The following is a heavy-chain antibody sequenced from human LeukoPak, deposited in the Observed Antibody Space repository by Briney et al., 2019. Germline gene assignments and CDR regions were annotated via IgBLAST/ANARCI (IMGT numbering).Heavy chain of an antibody. V-gene: IGHV3-64*01. Sequence: PGGSLRLSCVASGFSFGSYTMHWVRQAPGKGLEYVSAISGNGGDTYFANSVKGRFNVSRDNSRNTLYLQMASLRAEDMAVYFCARVMPGSGYYKLWRDYFDYWGQGTLVTVSS. CDR3: ARVMPGSGYYKLWRDYFDY. D-gene: IGHD3-22*01. CDR1: GFSFGSYT. CDR2: ISGNGGDT. J-gene: IGHJ4*02.